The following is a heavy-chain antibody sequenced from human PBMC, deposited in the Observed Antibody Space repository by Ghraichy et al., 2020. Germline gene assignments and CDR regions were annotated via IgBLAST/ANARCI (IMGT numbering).Heavy chain of an antibody. J-gene: IGHJ3*02. CDR1: GFTFSSYG. CDR3: AKDPETGTKLLGDAFDI. D-gene: IGHD1-7*01. Sequence: GESMNISCAASGFTFSSYGMHWVRQAPGKGLEWVAFIRYDGSNKYYADTVKGRFTISRDNSKNTLYLQMNSLRAEDTAVYYCAKDPETGTKLLGDAFDIWGQGTMVTVSS. CDR2: IRYDGSNK. V-gene: IGHV3-30*02.